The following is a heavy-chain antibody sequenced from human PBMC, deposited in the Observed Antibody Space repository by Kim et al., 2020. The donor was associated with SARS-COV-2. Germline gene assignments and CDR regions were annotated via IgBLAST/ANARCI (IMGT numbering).Heavy chain of an antibody. V-gene: IGHV1-2*02. CDR3: ATSPEGIGMVSLDY. CDR1: GYTFTGYY. D-gene: IGHD6-13*01. Sequence: ASVKVSCKASGYTFTGYYMHWVRQAPGQGLEWMGWINPNSGGTNYAQKFQGRVTMTRDTSISTAYMELSRLRSDDTAVYYCATSPEGIGMVSLDYWGQGTLVTVSS. CDR2: INPNSGGT. J-gene: IGHJ4*02.